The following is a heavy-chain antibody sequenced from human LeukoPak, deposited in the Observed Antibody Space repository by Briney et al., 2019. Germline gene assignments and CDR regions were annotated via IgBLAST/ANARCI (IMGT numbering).Heavy chain of an antibody. J-gene: IGHJ4*01. CDR1: GAPFSGKF. V-gene: IGHV4-59*01. CDR2: IYYSGST. CDR3: VGGGDWLPEY. D-gene: IGHD3/OR15-3a*01. Sequence: SETLSLTCTVSGAPFSGKFWSWIRHSPGNGLEWIGLIYYSGSTKFNPSLKSRVAMSVDTSNSQFSLSLNSVTTTDTAVYFCVGGGDWLPEYWGHGTQVIVSS.